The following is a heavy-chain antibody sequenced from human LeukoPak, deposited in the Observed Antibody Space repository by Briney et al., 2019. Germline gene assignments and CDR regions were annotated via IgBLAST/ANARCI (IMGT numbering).Heavy chain of an antibody. D-gene: IGHD2-8*01. CDR1: GYTFTDYF. CDR2: INLHTGGA. J-gene: IGHJ6*02. Sequence: GASVKVSCKSSGYTFTDYFLHWVRQAPGQGLEWMGCINLHTGGAHYAQKFQDWVSLTRDTPIDTAFMELSSLRSDATAIYYCARDFLGRTNGGSNYFGMDVWGQGTTVTVSS. V-gene: IGHV1-2*04. CDR3: ARDFLGRTNGGSNYFGMDV.